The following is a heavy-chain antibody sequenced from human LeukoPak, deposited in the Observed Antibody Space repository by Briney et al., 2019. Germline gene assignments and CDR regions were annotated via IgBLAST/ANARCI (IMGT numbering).Heavy chain of an antibody. D-gene: IGHD3-3*01. CDR2: INPNSGGT. V-gene: IGHV1-2*02. Sequence: ASVKVSCKASGYTFTGYYMHWVRQAPGQGLEWMGWINPNSGGTNYAQKFQGRVTMTRDTSISTAYMELSRLRSDDTAVYYCARVSSPGYDFWSGYSSSYGMDVWGQGTTVTVSS. CDR1: GYTFTGYY. CDR3: ARVSSPGYDFWSGYSSSYGMDV. J-gene: IGHJ6*02.